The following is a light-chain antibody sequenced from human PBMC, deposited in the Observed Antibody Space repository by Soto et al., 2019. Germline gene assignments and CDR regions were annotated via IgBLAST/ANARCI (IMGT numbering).Light chain of an antibody. Sequence: EILLTQSPATLSVSPGERATLSCLTSQSVSSNFAWYQQKPGQAPRLLIYDASTRATGIPARFSGSGSGTEFTLTISSLQSEDFAVYYCQHYNNWPLYTFGQGTKLEIK. V-gene: IGKV3-15*01. J-gene: IGKJ2*01. CDR3: QHYNNWPLYT. CDR2: DAS. CDR1: QSVSSN.